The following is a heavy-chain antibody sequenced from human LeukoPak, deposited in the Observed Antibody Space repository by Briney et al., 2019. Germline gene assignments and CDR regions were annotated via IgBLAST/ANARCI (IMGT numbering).Heavy chain of an antibody. CDR1: GFTFSSYA. Sequence: PGRSLRLSCAASGFTFSSYAMGWVRQAPGKGLEWVSSISGGGDRTFYADSVKGRSTISRDNSKNTLYVQMNSLRDEDTAIYFCAKAQGYIDPFDIWGQGTLVTVSS. D-gene: IGHD1-1*01. CDR2: ISGGGDRT. J-gene: IGHJ3*02. V-gene: IGHV3-23*01. CDR3: AKAQGYIDPFDI.